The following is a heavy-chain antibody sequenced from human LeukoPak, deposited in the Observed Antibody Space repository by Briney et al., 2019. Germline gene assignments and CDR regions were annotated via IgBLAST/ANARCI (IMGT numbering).Heavy chain of an antibody. Sequence: SVKVSCKASGGTFSSSAISWVRQAPGQGLEWMGRIIPILGIANYAQKLQGRVTMTTDTSTSTAYMELRSLRSDDTAVYYCARDYCSSTSCYTNWFDPWGQGTLVTVSS. V-gene: IGHV1-69*04. CDR1: GGTFSSSA. D-gene: IGHD2-2*02. CDR3: ARDYCSSTSCYTNWFDP. CDR2: IIPILGIA. J-gene: IGHJ5*02.